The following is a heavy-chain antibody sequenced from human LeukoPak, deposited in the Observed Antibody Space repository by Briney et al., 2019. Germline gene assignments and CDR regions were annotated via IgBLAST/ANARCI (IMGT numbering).Heavy chain of an antibody. CDR1: GFTLSDYY. D-gene: IGHD5-24*01. CDR3: ARAQGDGYDDAFDI. V-gene: IGHV3-11*01. Sequence: GGSLRLSCAASGFTLSDYYMSWIRQAPGKGLEWVSYISISGSTIYYADSVKGRFTISRDNAKNSLYLQMNSLRAEDTAVYYCARAQGDGYDDAFDIWGQGTMVTVSS. CDR2: ISISGSTI. J-gene: IGHJ3*02.